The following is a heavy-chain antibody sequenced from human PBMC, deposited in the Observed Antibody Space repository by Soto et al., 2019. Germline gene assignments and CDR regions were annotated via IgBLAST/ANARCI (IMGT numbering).Heavy chain of an antibody. J-gene: IGHJ4*02. CDR2: INSSGGST. D-gene: IGHD5-12*01. V-gene: IGHV1-46*03. Sequence: ASVKVSCKASGYSFISHYMHWVRQAPGQGLEWMGIINSSGGSTSYAQKFQGRVTMTRDTSMSTVYMELSSLRSEDTAVYYCARDKVSGYGSFDYWGQGTLVTVSS. CDR3: ARDKVSGYGSFDY. CDR1: GYSFISHY.